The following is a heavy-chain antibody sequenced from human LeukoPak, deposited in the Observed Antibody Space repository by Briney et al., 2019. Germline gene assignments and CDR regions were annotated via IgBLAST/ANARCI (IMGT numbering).Heavy chain of an antibody. CDR2: INPNSGGT. CDR3: ARGIAAAGTVDGAFDI. V-gene: IGHV1-2*02. J-gene: IGHJ3*02. D-gene: IGHD6-13*01. CDR1: GYTFTSYG. Sequence: ASVKVSCKAPGYTFTSYGISWVRQAPGQGLEWMGWINPNSGGTNYAQKFQGRVTMTRDTSISTAYMELSRLRSDDTAVYYCARGIAAAGTVDGAFDIWGQGTMVTVSS.